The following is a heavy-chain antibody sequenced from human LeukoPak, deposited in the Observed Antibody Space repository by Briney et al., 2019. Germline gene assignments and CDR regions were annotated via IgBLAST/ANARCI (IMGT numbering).Heavy chain of an antibody. D-gene: IGHD2-21*02. Sequence: PGESLKISCKGSGYSFTNYWIGWVRQMPGKGLELMGVIYPGDSATRYSPSFQGQVAISVDKFIRTAYLQWSSLKASDTAMYYCARLPYCGGDCYPNWFDTWGQGTLVTVSS. J-gene: IGHJ5*02. CDR3: ARLPYCGGDCYPNWFDT. CDR2: IYPGDSAT. V-gene: IGHV5-51*01. CDR1: GYSFTNYW.